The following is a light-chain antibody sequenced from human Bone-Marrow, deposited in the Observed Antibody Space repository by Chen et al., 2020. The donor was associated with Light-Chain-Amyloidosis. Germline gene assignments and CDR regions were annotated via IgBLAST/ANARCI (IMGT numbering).Light chain of an antibody. J-gene: IGKJ4*01. Sequence: EIVLTQSPATLSLSPGERVTLSCRASQSVSRYLAWYQQKPGQAPRLLIFDASNRATGIPARFSGSGSGTDFTLTISSLEPEDFAIYYCQQRRDWPLTFGGGTRVEIK. CDR3: QQRRDWPLT. V-gene: IGKV3-11*01. CDR1: QSVSRY. CDR2: DAS.